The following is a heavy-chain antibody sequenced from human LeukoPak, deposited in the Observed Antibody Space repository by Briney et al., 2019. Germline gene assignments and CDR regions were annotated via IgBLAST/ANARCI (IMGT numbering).Heavy chain of an antibody. CDR3: ARPNYNWNDETYYFDY. D-gene: IGHD1-1*01. CDR1: GYSFTSYW. V-gene: IGHV5-51*01. J-gene: IGHJ4*02. Sequence: GESLQISCKGSGYSFTSYWIGWVRQVPGKGLEWMGIIYPGDSDMRYSPSFQGQVTISADKSISTAYLQWSSLKASDTAMYYCARPNYNWNDETYYFDYWGQGTLVTVSS. CDR2: IYPGDSDM.